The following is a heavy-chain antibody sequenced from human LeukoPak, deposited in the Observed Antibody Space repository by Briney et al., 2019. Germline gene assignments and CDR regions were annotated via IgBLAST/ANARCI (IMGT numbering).Heavy chain of an antibody. CDR2: IFLGGDT. J-gene: IGHJ5*01. CDR1: GGSISGYY. V-gene: IGHV4-38-2*02. CDR3: ARGKSWFDS. Sequence: SETLSLTCTVSGGSISGYYWGWIRQPPGKGLEWIGSIFLGGDTYYNPSLKSRVTISVDSSKSQFSLKLISVTAADTAVYYCARGKSWFDSWGQGTLVTVSS.